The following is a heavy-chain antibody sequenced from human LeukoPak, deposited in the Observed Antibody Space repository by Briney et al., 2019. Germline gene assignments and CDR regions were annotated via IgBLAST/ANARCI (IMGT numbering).Heavy chain of an antibody. CDR1: GYSISSGYY. Sequence: SETLSLTCTVSGYSISSGYYWGWTRQPAGKGLEWIGRIYTSGSTNYNPSLKSRVTMSVDTSKNQFSLKLSSVTAADTAVYYCARDRYSGYLGYYYYYYMDVWGKGTTVTISS. J-gene: IGHJ6*03. V-gene: IGHV4-4*07. CDR3: ARDRYSGYLGYYYYYYMDV. D-gene: IGHD5-12*01. CDR2: IYTSGST.